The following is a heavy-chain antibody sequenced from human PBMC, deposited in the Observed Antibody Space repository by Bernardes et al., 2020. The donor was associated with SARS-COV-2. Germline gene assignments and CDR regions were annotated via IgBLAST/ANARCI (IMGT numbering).Heavy chain of an antibody. V-gene: IGHV4-34*01. CDR2: INHSGST. Sequence: SETLSLTCAVDGGSLSGYFWSWVRQSPGKGLEWIGEINHSGSTNYSPSFKNRVTMSVDTPKKQFSLKMTSVTAADTASYYCARLTVVAFTPRDDFDVWGQGTSVIVSS. CDR1: GGSLSGYF. CDR3: ARLTVVAFTPRDDFDV. J-gene: IGHJ3*01. D-gene: IGHD3-22*01.